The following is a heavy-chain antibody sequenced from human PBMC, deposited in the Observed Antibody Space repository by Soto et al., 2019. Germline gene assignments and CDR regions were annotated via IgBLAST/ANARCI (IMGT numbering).Heavy chain of an antibody. J-gene: IGHJ4*02. V-gene: IGHV1-3*01. D-gene: IGHD5-12*01. CDR2: MNVDNGNT. CDR3: TRSGGRPYFDY. CDR1: GYIFTNYA. Sequence: QVQLVQSGAEVKKPGASVKVSCKASGYIFTNYALHWVRKAPGQRLEWMGWMNVDNGNTQYSQKFQGRVTITRDTSASTAYMELSSLRAEDTAVYFCTRSGGRPYFDYWSQGTLVTVSS.